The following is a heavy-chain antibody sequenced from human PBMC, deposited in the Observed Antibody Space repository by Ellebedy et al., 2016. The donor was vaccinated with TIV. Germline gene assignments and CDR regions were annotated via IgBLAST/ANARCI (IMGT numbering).Heavy chain of an antibody. CDR1: GGSISSFY. D-gene: IGHD3-10*01. Sequence: SETLSLXXSVSGGSISSFYWHWIRQPPGKGLEWIGFIHYSGSTNYNPSLKSRVTISVDTSKNQFSLKLSSVTAADTAVYYCDSESGSGSYYNVHFDHWGQGTLVTVSS. V-gene: IGHV4-59*08. CDR2: IHYSGST. CDR3: DSESGSGSYYNVHFDH. J-gene: IGHJ4*02.